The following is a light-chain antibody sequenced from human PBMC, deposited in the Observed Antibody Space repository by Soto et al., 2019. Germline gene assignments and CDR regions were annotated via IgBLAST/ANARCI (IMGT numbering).Light chain of an antibody. J-gene: IGKJ1*01. V-gene: IGKV3-15*01. CDR2: GAS. Sequence: EKVMTQSPATLSVSPGERATLSCRASQSVSSNLAWYQQKPGQAPRLLIYGASTRATGIPARFSGSGSGTEFTLTISSLQSEDFAVYYCQQYNNWPWTIGQGTKVDI. CDR1: QSVSSN. CDR3: QQYNNWPWT.